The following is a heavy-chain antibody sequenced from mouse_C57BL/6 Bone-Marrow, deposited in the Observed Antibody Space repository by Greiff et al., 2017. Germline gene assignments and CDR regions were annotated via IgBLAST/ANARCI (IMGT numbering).Heavy chain of an antibody. CDR2: IYPRSGNT. J-gene: IGHJ3*01. CDR1: GYTFASYG. D-gene: IGHD2-2*01. V-gene: IGHV1-81*01. Sequence: VQLQQSGAELARPGASVKLSCKASGYTFASYGISWVKQRTGQGLEWIGEIYPRSGNTYYNEKFKGKATLTADKSSSTAYMELRSLTSEDSAVYFCARCGYHGGFAYWGQGTLVTVSA. CDR3: ARCGYHGGFAY.